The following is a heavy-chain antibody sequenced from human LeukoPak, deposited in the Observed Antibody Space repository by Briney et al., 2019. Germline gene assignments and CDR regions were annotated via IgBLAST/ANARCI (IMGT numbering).Heavy chain of an antibody. V-gene: IGHV3-30*18. D-gene: IGHD2-2*01. CDR3: AKDHGIVVVPDGHYYYGMDV. J-gene: IGHJ6*04. CDR2: ISYDGSNK. Sequence: PGRSLRLSCAASGFTFSSYGMHWVRQAPGKGLEWVAVISYDGSNKYYADSVKGRFTISRDNSKNTLYLQMNSLRAEDTAVYYCAKDHGIVVVPDGHYYYGMDVWGKGTTVTVSS. CDR1: GFTFSSYG.